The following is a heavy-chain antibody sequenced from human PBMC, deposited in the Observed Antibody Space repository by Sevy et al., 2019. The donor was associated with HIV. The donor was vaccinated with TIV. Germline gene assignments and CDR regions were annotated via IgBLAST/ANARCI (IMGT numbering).Heavy chain of an antibody. V-gene: IGHV3-33*01. J-gene: IGHJ4*02. CDR1: GFSFSTYG. D-gene: IGHD6-19*01. CDR2: IWYDGSKK. CDR3: ARERDENSSGWSVPFDN. Sequence: GGSLRLSCATSGFSFSTYGMHWVRQAPGKGLEWVAGIWYDGSKKQYADSVKGRFTISRDNSKNMMYLQMNSLRVEDTALFYCARERDENSSGWSVPFDNWGQGTLVTVSS.